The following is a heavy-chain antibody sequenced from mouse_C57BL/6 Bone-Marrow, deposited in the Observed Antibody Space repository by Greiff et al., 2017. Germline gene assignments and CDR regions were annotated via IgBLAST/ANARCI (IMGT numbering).Heavy chain of an antibody. D-gene: IGHD2-1*01. CDR1: GFNIKDDY. V-gene: IGHV14-4*01. CDR2: IDPELCDT. J-gene: IGHJ2*01. CDR3: SSFDGNDFDY. Sequence: VQLKQSGAELVRPGASVKLSCSASGFNIKDDYIHWVKQRPEQGLEWIGWIDPELCDTEYASKFQGKATITSDTSSNTAYLQLSSLTAEDTAVYYCSSFDGNDFDYWGQGTPRTVAS.